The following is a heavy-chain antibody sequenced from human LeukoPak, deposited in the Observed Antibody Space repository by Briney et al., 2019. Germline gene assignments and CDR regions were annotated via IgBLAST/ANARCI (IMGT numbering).Heavy chain of an antibody. CDR2: ISYDGSNK. J-gene: IGHJ4*02. CDR3: AKVVPAAIAAGD. Sequence: QPGGSLRLSCAASGFTFSSYAMHWVRQAPGKGLEWVAVISYDGSNKYYADSVKGRFTISRDNSKNTLYLQMNSLRAEDTAVYYCAKVVPAAIAAGDWGQGTLVTVSS. CDR1: GFTFSSYA. V-gene: IGHV3-30-3*01. D-gene: IGHD2-2*01.